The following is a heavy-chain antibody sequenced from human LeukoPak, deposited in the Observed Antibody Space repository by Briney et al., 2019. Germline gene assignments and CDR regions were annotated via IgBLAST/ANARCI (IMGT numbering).Heavy chain of an antibody. CDR2: INHSGST. J-gene: IGHJ4*02. D-gene: IGHD5-18*01. CDR3: ARGNSPRRYRTATGAGFDY. V-gene: IGHV4-34*01. Sequence: SETLSLTCAVYGGSFSGYYWSWIRQPPGKGLEWIGEINHSGSTNYNPSLKSRVTISVDTSKNQFSLKLSSVTAADTAVYYCARGNSPRRYRTATGAGFDYWGQGTLVTVAS. CDR1: GGSFSGYY.